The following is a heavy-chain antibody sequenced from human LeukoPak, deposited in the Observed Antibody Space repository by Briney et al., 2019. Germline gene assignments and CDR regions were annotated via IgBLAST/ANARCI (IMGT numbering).Heavy chain of an antibody. CDR3: AKDRSSSSSLIGGPDAFDI. Sequence: PGGSLRLSCAGSGFTFSSYSMNWVRQAPGKGLEWVSSITSSNNYIYYADSMKGRFTISRDNSKNTLYLQMNSLRAEDTAVYYCAKDRSSSSSLIGGPDAFDIWGQGTMVTVSS. V-gene: IGHV3-21*04. CDR1: GFTFSSYS. CDR2: ITSSNNYI. J-gene: IGHJ3*02. D-gene: IGHD6-6*01.